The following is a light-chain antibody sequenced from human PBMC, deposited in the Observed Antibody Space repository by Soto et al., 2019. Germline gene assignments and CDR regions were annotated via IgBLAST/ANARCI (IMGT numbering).Light chain of an antibody. CDR2: ANN. CDR1: SSNIGSNY. Sequence: QSVLTQPPSASGTPGQRVAISCSGGSSNIGSNYVCWFQQLPGTAPKLLIFANNRRPSGVPDRFSGSKSGTSASLAISGLRSEDEDDYSCAAWDESLSGWVFGGGTKLTVL. V-gene: IGLV1-47*02. CDR3: AAWDESLSGWV. J-gene: IGLJ3*02.